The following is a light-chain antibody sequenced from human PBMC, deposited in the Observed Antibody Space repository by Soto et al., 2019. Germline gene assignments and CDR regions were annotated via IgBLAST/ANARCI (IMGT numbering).Light chain of an antibody. CDR3: SSYAGSSNV. CDR2: EVN. CDR1: SSDVGNNNF. J-gene: IGLJ1*01. Sequence: QSALTQPASVSGSPGQSITISCTGTSSDVGNNNFVSWYQQYPGKAPKLMIYEVNKRPSGVPDRFSGSKSGNTASLTVSGLQAEDEADYYCSSYAGSSNVFGTGTKLTVL. V-gene: IGLV2-8*01.